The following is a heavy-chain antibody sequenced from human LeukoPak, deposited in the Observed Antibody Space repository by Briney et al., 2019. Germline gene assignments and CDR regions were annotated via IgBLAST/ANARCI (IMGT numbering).Heavy chain of an antibody. D-gene: IGHD2-2*01. CDR3: ARGCRVVSGVHNVGRTSYYYGLDV. V-gene: IGHV1-46*01. CDR2: INPSGGST. CDR1: GYTFTSYY. J-gene: IGHJ6*02. Sequence: ASVTVSCKASGYTFTSYYMHWVRQAPGQGLEWMGIINPSGGSTSYPQKFQGRVTMTRDTSTSTVYMELSSLRSEDTAVYYCARGCRVVSGVHNVGRTSYYYGLDVWGQGTTVTVSS.